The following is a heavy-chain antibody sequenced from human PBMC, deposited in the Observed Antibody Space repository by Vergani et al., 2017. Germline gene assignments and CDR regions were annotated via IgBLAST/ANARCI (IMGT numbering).Heavy chain of an antibody. D-gene: IGHD3-9*01. J-gene: IGHJ4*02. CDR1: GYTFSTYY. CDR2: INPSGGHT. V-gene: IGHV1-46*03. Sequence: QVQVVQSGAEVKKSGASVKVSCKTSGYTFSTYYMHWVRHAPGKGLEWMGIINPSGGHTNYAQKFQGRVTMTRDTSTSTVYMELSSLRSEDTAIYYCARGDYGILTGYRYWGQGTLVTVSA. CDR3: ARGDYGILTGYRY.